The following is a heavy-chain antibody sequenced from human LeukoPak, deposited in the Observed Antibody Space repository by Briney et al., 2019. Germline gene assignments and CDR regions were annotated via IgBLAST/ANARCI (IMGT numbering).Heavy chain of an antibody. CDR3: AREGSRYSRKKYGMDV. V-gene: IGHV1-18*01. J-gene: IGHJ6*02. CDR1: GYTFTSYG. Sequence: ASVKVSCKASGYTFTSYGISWVRQAPRQGLEWMGWISAYNGNTNYAQKLQGRVTMTTDTSTSTAYMELRSLRSDDTAVYYCAREGSRYSRKKYGMDVWGQGTTVTVSS. D-gene: IGHD6-13*01. CDR2: ISAYNGNT.